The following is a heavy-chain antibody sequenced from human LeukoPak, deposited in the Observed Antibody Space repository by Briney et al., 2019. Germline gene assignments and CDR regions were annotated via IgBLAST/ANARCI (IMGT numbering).Heavy chain of an antibody. CDR1: GLTFRSYW. J-gene: IGHJ3*02. CDR2: INNDGGGT. D-gene: IGHD1-14*01. V-gene: IGHV3-74*01. CDR3: ARGGPDHAFDI. Sequence: GGSLRLSCAASGLTFRSYWMYWVRQAPGKGLVYVSRINNDGGGTTYTDSVKGRFTISRDNAKSEVSLQMNSLRAEDTAMYYRARGGPDHAFDIWGQGTMVTVSS.